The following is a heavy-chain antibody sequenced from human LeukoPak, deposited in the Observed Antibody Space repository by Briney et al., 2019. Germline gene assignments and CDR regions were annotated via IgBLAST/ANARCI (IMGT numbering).Heavy chain of an antibody. D-gene: IGHD6-13*01. CDR3: ARHLPIAAAAPYYFDY. Sequence: SQTLSLTCTVSGGSINSGGYYWTWIRQPPGEGLEWIAYFSHSGSTFYNPSLKSRVTISVDTSKNQFSLKLSSVTAADTAVYYCARHLPIAAAAPYYFDYWGQGTLVTVSS. CDR2: FSHSGST. V-gene: IGHV4-30-2*01. CDR1: GGSINSGGYY. J-gene: IGHJ4*02.